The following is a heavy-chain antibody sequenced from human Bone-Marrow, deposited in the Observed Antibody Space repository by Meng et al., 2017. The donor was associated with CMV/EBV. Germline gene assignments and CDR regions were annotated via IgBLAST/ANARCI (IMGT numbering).Heavy chain of an antibody. D-gene: IGHD6-19*01. V-gene: IGHV3-30*02. CDR3: AKGARLVPYFDY. CDR1: GFTFSSYS. CDR2: IRYDGSNK. Sequence: GESLKISCAASGFTFSSYSMNWVRQAPGKGLEWVAFIRYDGSNKYYADSVKGRFTISRDNSKNTLYLQMNSLRAEDTAVYYGAKGARLVPYFDYWGQGTLVTVSS. J-gene: IGHJ4*02.